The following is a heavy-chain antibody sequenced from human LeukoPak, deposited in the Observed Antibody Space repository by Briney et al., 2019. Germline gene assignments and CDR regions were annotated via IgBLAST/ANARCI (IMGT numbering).Heavy chain of an antibody. J-gene: IGHJ4*02. CDR1: GYTFTNYV. CDR2: ISAYNGNT. CDR3: ARDPSEWLVPVDY. Sequence: ASVKVSCKASGYTFTNYVISWVRQAPGQGLEWMGWISAYNGNTNYARKFQDRVTMTTDTSTSTAYMELRSLRSDDTAVYYCARDPSEWLVPVDYWGQGTLVTVSS. V-gene: IGHV1-18*01. D-gene: IGHD6-19*01.